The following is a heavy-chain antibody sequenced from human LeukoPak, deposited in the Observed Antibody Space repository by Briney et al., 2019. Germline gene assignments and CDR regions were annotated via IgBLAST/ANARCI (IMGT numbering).Heavy chain of an antibody. CDR3: ARVGSPVLLWFGELLEGNWFDP. D-gene: IGHD3-10*01. CDR1: GYSISSGYY. V-gene: IGHV4-38-2*01. J-gene: IGHJ5*02. CDR2: IYHSGST. Sequence: SETLSLTCAVSGYSISSGYYWGWIRQPPGKGLEWIGRIYHSGSTYYNPSLKRRGTISVDTSKNQFSLKLRPVTAADTAVYYCARVGSPVLLWFGELLEGNWFDPWGQGTLVTVSS.